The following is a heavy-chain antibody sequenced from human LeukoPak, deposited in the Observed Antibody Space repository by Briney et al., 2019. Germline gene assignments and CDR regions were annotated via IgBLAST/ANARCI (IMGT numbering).Heavy chain of an antibody. J-gene: IGHJ4*02. CDR1: GGSISSDDYY. CDR2: IYYSGST. CDR3: ARDSWYYYGSGSNNN. V-gene: IGHV4-30-4*08. D-gene: IGHD3-10*01. Sequence: SETLSLTCTVSGGSISSDDYYWSWIRQPPGKGLEWIGYIYYSGSTYYNPSLKSRVTISVDTSKNQFSLKLSSVTAADTAVYYCARDSWYYYGSGSNNNWGQGTLVTVSS.